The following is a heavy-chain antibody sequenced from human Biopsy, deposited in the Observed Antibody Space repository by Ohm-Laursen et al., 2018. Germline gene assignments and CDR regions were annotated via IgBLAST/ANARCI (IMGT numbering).Heavy chain of an antibody. Sequence: SLRLSCTASGFNFSAYGMHWVRQAPDKGLEWVALTWDDGSHQYYADSVKGRFTISRDNAKNSLSLQMNSLRAEDTAVYYCARGSDSDYWGQGTLVTVSS. CDR3: ARGSDSDY. CDR2: TWDDGSHQ. CDR1: GFNFSAYG. V-gene: IGHV3-33*01. J-gene: IGHJ4*02.